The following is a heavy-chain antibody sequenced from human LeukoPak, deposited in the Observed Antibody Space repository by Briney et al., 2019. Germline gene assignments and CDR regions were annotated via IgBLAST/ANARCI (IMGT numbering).Heavy chain of an antibody. CDR2: IYPGGTDT. V-gene: IGHV5-51*01. J-gene: IGHJ6*03. Sequence: GKSPKISCKASGSIFTSYWIGWVRQMPGKGLEWMGIIYPGGTDTGYTSYFKGQVTISADKSISTAYLQWNSLKASDTAMDYCARGRIMAAEGDYMDVWGKGTTVTVSS. D-gene: IGHD6-13*01. CDR1: GSIFTSYW. CDR3: ARGRIMAAEGDYMDV.